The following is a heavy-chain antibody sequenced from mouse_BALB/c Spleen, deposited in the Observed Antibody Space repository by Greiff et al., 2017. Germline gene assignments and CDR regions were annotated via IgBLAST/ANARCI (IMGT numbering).Heavy chain of an antibody. CDR1: GFTFSSYT. CDR3: TRDGDLSWFAY. J-gene: IGHJ3*01. Sequence: EVKLVESGGGLVKPGGSLKLSCAASGFTFSSYTMSWVRQTPEKRLEWVATISSGGSYTYYPDSVKGRFTISRDNAKNTLYLQMSSLKSEDTAMYYCTRDGDLSWFAYWGQGTLVTVSA. CDR2: ISSGGSYT. V-gene: IGHV5-6-4*01.